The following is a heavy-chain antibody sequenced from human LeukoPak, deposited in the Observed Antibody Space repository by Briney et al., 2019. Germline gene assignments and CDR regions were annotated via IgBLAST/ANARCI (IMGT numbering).Heavy chain of an antibody. Sequence: SETLSLTCRVSGASVSNHYWSWTPQSPGKGLEWIGFFHYSGSTNYNPSLNSRVTTSIDTSMNQLSLTLVSVTAADTAVYFCARHHDGGPKLRLDFWGLGVLVTVSS. CDR2: FHYSGST. D-gene: IGHD2-15*01. CDR3: ARHHDGGPKLRLDF. V-gene: IGHV4-59*08. J-gene: IGHJ4*02. CDR1: GASVSNHY.